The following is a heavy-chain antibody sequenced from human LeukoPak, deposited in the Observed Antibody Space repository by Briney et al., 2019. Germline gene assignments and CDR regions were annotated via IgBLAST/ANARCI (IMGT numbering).Heavy chain of an antibody. CDR3: ARDIAAAAPSLDP. D-gene: IGHD6-13*01. J-gene: IGHJ5*02. CDR2: IYSGGST. CDR1: GFTVSSNY. Sequence: GGSLRLSCAASGFTVSSNYMSWVRQAPGKGLEWVSVIYSGGSTYYADSVKGRFTISRDNSKNTLYLQMNSLRAEDTAVYYCARDIAAAAPSLDPWGQGTLATVSS. V-gene: IGHV3-66*01.